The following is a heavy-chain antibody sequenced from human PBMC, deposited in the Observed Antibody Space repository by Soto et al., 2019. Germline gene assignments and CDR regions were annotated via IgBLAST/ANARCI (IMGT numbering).Heavy chain of an antibody. CDR1: GGSLSSSSSY. V-gene: IGHV4-39*01. J-gene: IGHJ4*02. CDR3: ARNRVPSVSDPIPGCFDS. Sequence: QLQLQESGPGLVKPSETLSITCTVSGGSLSSSSSYWGWIRQPPGKGLEWIGSMSYSGSTYHNPSSKSRVTFSGDTCHRRFSLKLTSVPAADAAAYYCARNRVPSVSDPIPGCFDSWGQGILVTASS. CDR2: MSYSGST. D-gene: IGHD5-12*01.